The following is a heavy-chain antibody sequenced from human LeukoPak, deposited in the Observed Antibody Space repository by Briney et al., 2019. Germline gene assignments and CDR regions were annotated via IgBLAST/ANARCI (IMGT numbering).Heavy chain of an antibody. V-gene: IGHV1-69-2*01. CDR2: VDPEDGET. D-gene: IGHD3-9*01. CDR1: GYTFTDYY. Sequence: ASVKISCKVSGYTFTDYYMHWVQQATGKGLEWMGLVDPEDGETIYAEKFQGRVTITADTSTDTAYMELSSLRSEDTAVYYCRQSTPYFQSDYWGQGTLVTVSS. CDR3: RQSTPYFQSDY. J-gene: IGHJ4*02.